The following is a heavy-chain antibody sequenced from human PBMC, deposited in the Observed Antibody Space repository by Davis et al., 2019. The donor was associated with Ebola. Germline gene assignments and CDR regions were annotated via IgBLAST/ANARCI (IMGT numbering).Heavy chain of an antibody. CDR3: AKDYYDSSGYLYDRDAFDI. CDR2: ISGSGGST. CDR1: GFTFSSYS. Sequence: GGSLRLSCAASGFTFSSYSMNWVRQAPGKGLEWVSAISGSGGSTYYADSVRGRFTISRDNSKNTLYLQMNSLRAEDTAVYYCAKDYYDSSGYLYDRDAFDIWGQGTMVTVSS. J-gene: IGHJ3*02. D-gene: IGHD3-22*01. V-gene: IGHV3-23*01.